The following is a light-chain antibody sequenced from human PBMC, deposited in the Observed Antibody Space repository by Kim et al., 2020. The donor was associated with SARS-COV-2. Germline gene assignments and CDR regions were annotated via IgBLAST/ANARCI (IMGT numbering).Light chain of an antibody. CDR3: QQYDSSPET. J-gene: IGKJ2*01. CDR2: GAS. V-gene: IGKV3-20*01. CDR1: QSVNSY. Sequence: SLSPGERAALSCRASQSVNSYLAWYQQKPGQAPRLLISGASRRATGIPDRFTGSGSGTDFTLTISRLEPEDFAVYYCQQYDSSPETFGAGTKLEI.